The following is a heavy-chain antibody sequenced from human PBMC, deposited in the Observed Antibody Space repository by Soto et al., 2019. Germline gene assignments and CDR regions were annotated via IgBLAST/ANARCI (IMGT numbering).Heavy chain of an antibody. D-gene: IGHD3-22*01. CDR3: ARYFFDSSGYSNWFDS. CDR2: MHYSGSA. V-gene: IGHV4-31*03. CDR1: GGSTSSGAYY. Sequence: QVQLQESGPGLVKPSQTLSLTCTVSGGSTSSGAYYWGWIRQHSGKGLEWIGYMHYSGSAYYNRSLKSRVTISVDTSMNQFSLKLSSVPDAYTAMYYCARYFFDSSGYSNWFDSWGQGTLVTVSS. J-gene: IGHJ5*01.